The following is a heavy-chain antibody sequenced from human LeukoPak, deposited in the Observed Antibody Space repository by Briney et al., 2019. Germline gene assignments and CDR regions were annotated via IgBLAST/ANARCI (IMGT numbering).Heavy chain of an antibody. V-gene: IGHV4-30-4*01. CDR2: IYYSGST. J-gene: IGHJ6*02. CDR1: GGSISSGDYY. Sequence: ASQTLSLTCTVSGGSISSGDYYWSWIRQPPGKGLEWIGYIYYSGSTYYNPSLKSRVTISVDTSKNQFSLKLSSVTAAATAVYYCARDLYYYGMDVWGQGTTVTVSS. CDR3: ARDLYYYGMDV.